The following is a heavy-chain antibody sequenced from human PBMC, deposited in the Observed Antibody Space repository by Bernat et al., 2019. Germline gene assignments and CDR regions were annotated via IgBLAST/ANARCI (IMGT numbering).Heavy chain of an antibody. V-gene: IGHV3-48*03. CDR1: GFTFSSSE. D-gene: IGHD5-12*01. CDR2: IGSSGSPI. J-gene: IGHJ4*02. CDR3: ARDLGEYSGYDAFDY. Sequence: EVQLVESGGGLVQPGGSLRLSCAASGFTFSSSEMNWVRQTPGKGLEWVSYIGSSGSPIYYADSVKGRFTISRDNAKNSLYLQMNSLRVEGTAVYYCARDLGEYSGYDAFDYWGQGTLVTVSS.